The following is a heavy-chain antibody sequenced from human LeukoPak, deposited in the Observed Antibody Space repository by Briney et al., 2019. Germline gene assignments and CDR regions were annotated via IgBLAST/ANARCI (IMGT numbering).Heavy chain of an antibody. J-gene: IGHJ2*01. V-gene: IGHV1-18*01. D-gene: IGHD4-11*01. CDR1: GYRLRNHG. Sequence: ASVKVSCKASGYRLRNHGISWVREAPEQGQEWRGWIGADTGDTHGDTHYAEKLQGRVTMTTDTSTDTAYMDLRSLTSDDTAVYYCARGSSPYNWYFDLWGRGTLVTVSS. CDR3: ARGSSPYNWYFDL. CDR2: IGADTGDTHGDT.